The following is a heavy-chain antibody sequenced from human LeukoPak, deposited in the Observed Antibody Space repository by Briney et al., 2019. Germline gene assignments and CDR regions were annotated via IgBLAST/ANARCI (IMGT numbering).Heavy chain of an antibody. CDR1: GGSFSGYY. D-gene: IGHD2-2*01. V-gene: IGHV4-34*01. CDR3: ARGLPALDY. J-gene: IGHJ4*02. Sequence: SETLSLTCAVYGGSFSGYYWSWIRQPPGKGLEWIGEVNHSGSTNYNPSLKSRVTISVVTSKNQFSLKLSSVTAADTAVYYGARGLPALDYWGQGTLVTVSS. CDR2: VNHSGST.